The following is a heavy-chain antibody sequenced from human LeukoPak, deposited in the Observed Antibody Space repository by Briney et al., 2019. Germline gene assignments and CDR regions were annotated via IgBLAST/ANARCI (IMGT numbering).Heavy chain of an antibody. CDR2: INPNSGGT. Sequence: GASVKVSCKASGYTFTGYYMHWVRQAPGQGLEWMGWINPNSGGTNYAQKFQGRVTMTRDTSISTAYMELSRLRSDDTAVYYCATDYGYYYDSSSDYWGQGTLVTVSS. V-gene: IGHV1-2*02. J-gene: IGHJ4*02. CDR3: ATDYGYYYDSSSDY. CDR1: GYTFTGYY. D-gene: IGHD3-22*01.